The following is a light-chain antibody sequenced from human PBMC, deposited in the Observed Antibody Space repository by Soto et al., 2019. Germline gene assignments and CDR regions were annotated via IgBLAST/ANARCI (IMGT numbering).Light chain of an antibody. CDR2: GAS. V-gene: IGKV3-20*01. J-gene: IGKJ1*01. CDR3: QQYGSSPVT. Sequence: EIVLTQSPGTLSLSPGERATLSCRASQSVSSSYLAWYQRKPGQAPRLLIYGASSRATGIPDRFSGIWSGTDFTLSISRLEPEDFAVYYCQQYGSSPVTFGQGTKV. CDR1: QSVSSSY.